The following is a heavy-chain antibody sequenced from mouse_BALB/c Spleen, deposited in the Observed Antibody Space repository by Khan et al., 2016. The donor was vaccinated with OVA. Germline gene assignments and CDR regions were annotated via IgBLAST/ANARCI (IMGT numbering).Heavy chain of an antibody. CDR2: ISYSGVT. D-gene: IGHD1-1*01. CDR1: GYSITSGYA. CDR3: ARGNYYGYYFDY. J-gene: IGHJ2*01. V-gene: IGHV3-2*02. Sequence: EVQLQESGPGLVKPSQSLSLTCTVTGYSITSGYAWNWLRQFPGNKLEWMGYISYSGVTSYTSSLKSRISITRATSKNQFFLQLNSVTTEDTATYYCARGNYYGYYFDYWGQGTTLTVSS.